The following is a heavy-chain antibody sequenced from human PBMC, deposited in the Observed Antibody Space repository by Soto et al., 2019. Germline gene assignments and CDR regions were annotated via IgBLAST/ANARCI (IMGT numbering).Heavy chain of an antibody. V-gene: IGHV4-34*01. Sequence: PSETLSLTCAVYGGSFSGYYWSWIRQPPGKGLEWIGEINHSGSTNYNPSLKSRVTISVDTSKNQFSLKLSSVTAADTAVYYCARATEPDYDFWSGYYADYYYYMDVWGKGTTVTVSS. CDR3: ARATEPDYDFWSGYYADYYYYMDV. CDR2: INHSGST. D-gene: IGHD3-3*01. CDR1: GGSFSGYY. J-gene: IGHJ6*03.